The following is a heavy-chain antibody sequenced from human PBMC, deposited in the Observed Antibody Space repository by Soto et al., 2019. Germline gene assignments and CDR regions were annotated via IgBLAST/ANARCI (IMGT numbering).Heavy chain of an antibody. D-gene: IGHD6-19*01. V-gene: IGHV4-39*01. Sequence: SETLSLTCTVSGGSISSSSYYWGWIRQPPGKGLEWIGSIYYSGSTYYNPSLKSRVTISVDTSKNQFSLKLSSVTAADTAVYYCARRPPYSSGWYSDASSYYGMDVWGQGTTVT. J-gene: IGHJ6*02. CDR3: ARRPPYSSGWYSDASSYYGMDV. CDR2: IYYSGST. CDR1: GGSISSSSYY.